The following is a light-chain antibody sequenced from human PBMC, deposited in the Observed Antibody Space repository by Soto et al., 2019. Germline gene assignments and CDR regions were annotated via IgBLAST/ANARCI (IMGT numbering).Light chain of an antibody. CDR2: GAS. Sequence: EIVMTQSPATLSVSPGERATLSCRASQSVSGNLAWYQQKPGQAPRLLSYGASTRSPGIPARFSGSGSGTEFTLTLSSLQSDDFAVYCCQQYNSWPPLTFGGGTKVEIK. J-gene: IGKJ4*01. CDR1: QSVSGN. V-gene: IGKV3-15*01. CDR3: QQYNSWPPLT.